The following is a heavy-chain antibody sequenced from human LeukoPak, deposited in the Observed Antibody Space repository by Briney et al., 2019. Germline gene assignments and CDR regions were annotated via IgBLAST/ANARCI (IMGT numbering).Heavy chain of an antibody. D-gene: IGHD3-22*01. Sequence: SETLSLTCAVYGGSFSGYYWSWIRQPPGKGLEWIGEINHSGSTNYNPSLKSRVTISVDTSKNQFSLKLSSVTAADTAVYYCASPLLDSLGHNWGQVTLVTVSS. V-gene: IGHV4-34*01. CDR3: ASPLLDSLGHN. CDR2: INHSGST. CDR1: GGSFSGYY. J-gene: IGHJ4*02.